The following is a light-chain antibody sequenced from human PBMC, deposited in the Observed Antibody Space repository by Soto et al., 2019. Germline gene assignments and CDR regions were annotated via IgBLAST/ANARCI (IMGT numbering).Light chain of an antibody. CDR1: QSVISN. Sequence: EIVLTQSPGTLSLSPGERATLSCRASQSVISNLAWYQQKPGQAPRLIIYGASARATGIPDRFSGSGSGTDFTLTISRLEPEDFAVYYCQQYGSSPWTFGQGTKVDIK. CDR3: QQYGSSPWT. V-gene: IGKV3-20*01. CDR2: GAS. J-gene: IGKJ1*01.